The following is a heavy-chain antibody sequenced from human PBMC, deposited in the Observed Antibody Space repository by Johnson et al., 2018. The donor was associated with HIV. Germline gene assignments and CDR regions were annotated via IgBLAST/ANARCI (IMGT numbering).Heavy chain of an antibody. D-gene: IGHD6-19*01. V-gene: IGHV3-30-3*01. J-gene: IGHJ3*02. CDR1: GFTFSSYA. CDR2: ISYDGSNK. Sequence: QVRLVESGGGVVQPGRSLRLSCAASGFTFSSYAMHWVRQAPGKGLECVAVISYDGSNKYYADSVKGRFTISRDNSKNTLYLQMNSLRAEETAVYYCARDAPRRIAVADPKDGHDAIDIWGQGTMVTVSS. CDR3: ARDAPRRIAVADPKDGHDAIDI.